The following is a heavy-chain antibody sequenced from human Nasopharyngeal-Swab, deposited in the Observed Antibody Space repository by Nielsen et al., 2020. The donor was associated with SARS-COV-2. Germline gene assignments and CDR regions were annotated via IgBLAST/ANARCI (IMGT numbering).Heavy chain of an antibody. D-gene: IGHD2-15*01. Sequence: SVKVSCKASGGTFSSYAISWVRQAPGQGLEWMGRIILILGIANYAQKFQGRVTITADKSTSTAYMELSSLRSEDTAVYYCAREYCSGGSCYGNYGMDVWGQGITVTVSS. V-gene: IGHV1-69*04. J-gene: IGHJ6*02. CDR3: AREYCSGGSCYGNYGMDV. CDR1: GGTFSSYA. CDR2: IILILGIA.